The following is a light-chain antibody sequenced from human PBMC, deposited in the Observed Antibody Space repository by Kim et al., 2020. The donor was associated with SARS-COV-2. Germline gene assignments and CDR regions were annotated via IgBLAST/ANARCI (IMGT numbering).Light chain of an antibody. J-gene: IGLJ2*01. CDR3: SSYTSSTTLVV. CDR2: DVN. V-gene: IGLV2-14*03. Sequence: QSALTQPASVSGSPGQSITISCTGTSNDVGGYDYVSWYQQHPGKAPKLMIYDVNNRPSGVSNRFSGSKSGNTASLTISGLQPEDEADFYCSSYTSSTTLVVFGGGTQLTVL. CDR1: SNDVGGYDY.